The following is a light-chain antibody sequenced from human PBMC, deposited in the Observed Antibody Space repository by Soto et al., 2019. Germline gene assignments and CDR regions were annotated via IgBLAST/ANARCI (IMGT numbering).Light chain of an antibody. CDR1: SSDVGGYNY. Sequence: QSALTQPASVSGSPGQSITISCTGTSSDVGGYNYVSWYQQHPGKAPKLMIYGVTNGPSGVSNRFSGSKSGNTASLTISGLQAEDEADYYCSSYTSSSTRVFGGGTKVTVL. J-gene: IGLJ2*01. V-gene: IGLV2-14*01. CDR2: GVT. CDR3: SSYTSSSTRV.